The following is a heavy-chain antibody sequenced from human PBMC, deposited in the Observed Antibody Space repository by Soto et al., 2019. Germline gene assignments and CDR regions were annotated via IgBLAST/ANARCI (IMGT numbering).Heavy chain of an antibody. J-gene: IGHJ4*02. V-gene: IGHV4-34*01. Sequence: QVQLQQWGAGLLKPSETLSLTCAVYGGSFSGYYWSWIRQPPGKGLEWIGEINHSGSTNYNPSLTSRVTISVDTSKNQFSLKLSSVTAADTAVYYCARGAVGWGSGWYGFDYWGQGTLVTVSS. CDR2: INHSGST. CDR3: ARGAVGWGSGWYGFDY. D-gene: IGHD6-19*01. CDR1: GGSFSGYY.